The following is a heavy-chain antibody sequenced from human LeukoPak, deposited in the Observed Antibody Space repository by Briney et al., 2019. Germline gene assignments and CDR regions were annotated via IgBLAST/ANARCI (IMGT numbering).Heavy chain of an antibody. CDR2: INPSGGST. CDR1: GYTFTSYY. V-gene: IGHV1-46*01. CDR3: ARLFYGPNAFDI. J-gene: IGHJ3*02. D-gene: IGHD2/OR15-2a*01. Sequence: ASVKVSCKASGYTFTSYYMHWVRQAPGQGLEWMGIINPSGGSTSYAQKFQGRVTITRDTSASTAYMELSSLRSEDTAVYYCARLFYGPNAFDIWGQGTMVTVSS.